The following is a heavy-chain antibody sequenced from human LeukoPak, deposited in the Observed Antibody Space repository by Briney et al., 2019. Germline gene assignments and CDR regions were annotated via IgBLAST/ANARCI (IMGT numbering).Heavy chain of an antibody. CDR2: IYYSGST. CDR1: GGSISSGGYY. J-gene: IGHJ4*02. D-gene: IGHD3-22*01. Sequence: SQTLSLTCTVSGGSISSGGYYWSWIRQHPGKGLEWIGYIYYSGSTYYNPSLKSRVTISVDTSKNQFSLKLSSVAAADTAVYYCARGRGDSSGYFDYRGQGTLVTVSS. CDR3: ARGRGDSSGYFDY. V-gene: IGHV4-31*03.